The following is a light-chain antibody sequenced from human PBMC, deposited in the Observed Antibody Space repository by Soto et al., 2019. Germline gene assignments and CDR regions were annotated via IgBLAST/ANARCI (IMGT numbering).Light chain of an antibody. V-gene: IGKV1-5*01. CDR1: QSINSW. Sequence: DIQMTQSPSTLSASVGDRVTITCRASQSINSWVAWYQQKPGKAPKVVIYDASSLASGVPSRFSGSGSGTEFTITIGSLQPDDFATFYCQRYNAFSQTFGQGTKVEI. J-gene: IGKJ1*01. CDR2: DAS. CDR3: QRYNAFSQT.